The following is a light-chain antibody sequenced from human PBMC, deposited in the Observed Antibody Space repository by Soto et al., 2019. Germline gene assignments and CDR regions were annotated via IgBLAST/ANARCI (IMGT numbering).Light chain of an antibody. V-gene: IGLV2-14*01. Sequence: QSALTQPASVSGSPGQSISISCTGTSSDIGDYNYVSWYQQHPGKAPKLIISEVSNRPSGVSNRFSGSKSGNTASLTISGLQADDEADYYCSSYTPSIPCVFGTGTKFTGL. CDR1: SSDIGDYNY. CDR3: SSYTPSIPCV. J-gene: IGLJ1*01. CDR2: EVS.